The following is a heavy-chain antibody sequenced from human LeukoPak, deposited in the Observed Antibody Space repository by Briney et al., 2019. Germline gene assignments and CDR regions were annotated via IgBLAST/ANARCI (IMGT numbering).Heavy chain of an antibody. Sequence: ASVKVSCKASGYTFTSYDINWVRQAPGQGLEWMGWISAYNGNTGYAQKFQGRVTMTRNTSISTAYMELSSLRSEDTAVYYCARGRPSGYCSNGVCYPYGMDVWGQGTTVTVSS. CDR1: GYTFTSYD. CDR2: ISAYNGNT. D-gene: IGHD2-8*01. J-gene: IGHJ6*02. V-gene: IGHV1-8*01. CDR3: ARGRPSGYCSNGVCYPYGMDV.